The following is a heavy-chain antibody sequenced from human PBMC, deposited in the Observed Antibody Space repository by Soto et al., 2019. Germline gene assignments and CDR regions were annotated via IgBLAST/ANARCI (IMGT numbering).Heavy chain of an antibody. Sequence: GGSLRLSCAASGFTFSSYAMHWVRQAPGKRLEWVAVISYDGSNKYYADSVKGRFTISRDNSKNTLYLQMNSLRAEDTAVYYCARDSSRAPEAYDSWSGSKGGRFDYWGQGTLVTVSS. CDR3: ARDSSRAPEAYDSWSGSKGGRFDY. D-gene: IGHD3-3*01. CDR2: ISYDGSNK. J-gene: IGHJ4*02. V-gene: IGHV3-30-3*01. CDR1: GFTFSSYA.